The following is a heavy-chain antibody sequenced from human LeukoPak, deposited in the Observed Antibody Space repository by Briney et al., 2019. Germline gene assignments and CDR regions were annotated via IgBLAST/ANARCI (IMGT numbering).Heavy chain of an antibody. Sequence: KSGGSLRLSCAASGFTFSSYAMSWVRQAPGKGLEWVSSIRSSSSYIYYADSVKGRFTISRDNAKNSLYLQMSSLRAEDTAVYYCAKVLYSDDFWSGFRFDYWGQGTLVTVSS. CDR3: AKVLYSDDFWSGFRFDY. CDR2: IRSSSSYI. D-gene: IGHD3-3*01. J-gene: IGHJ4*02. CDR1: GFTFSSYA. V-gene: IGHV3-21*04.